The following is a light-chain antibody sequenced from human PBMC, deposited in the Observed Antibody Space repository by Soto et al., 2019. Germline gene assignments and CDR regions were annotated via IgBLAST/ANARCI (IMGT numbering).Light chain of an antibody. J-gene: IGLJ2*01. CDR1: NIGSKN. CDR3: QVWDSSTAV. CDR2: NDS. Sequence: SYELTQPLSVSVALGQTARNTCGGNNIGSKNVHWYQQKPGQAPVLVIYNDSNRPSGIPERFSGSNSGSTATLTISRARAGDEADYYCQVWDSSTAVLGGGTKLTVL. V-gene: IGLV3-9*01.